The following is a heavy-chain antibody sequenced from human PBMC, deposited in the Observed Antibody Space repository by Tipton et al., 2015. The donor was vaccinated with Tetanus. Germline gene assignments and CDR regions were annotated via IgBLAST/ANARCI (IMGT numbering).Heavy chain of an antibody. V-gene: IGHV1-3*04. CDR3: ARGFDGGFDY. D-gene: IGHD3-9*01. J-gene: IGHJ4*02. CDR1: GGIFGDVT. Sequence: QLVQSGAEVKKPGSSVKVSCRASGGIFGDVTIIWVRQAPGQGLEWMGWIYTDNGNTVYSRSFQGRVTITRDTSATTAYMELSSLRSEDTAVYYCARGFDGGFDYWGQGTLVTVSS. CDR2: IYTDNGNT.